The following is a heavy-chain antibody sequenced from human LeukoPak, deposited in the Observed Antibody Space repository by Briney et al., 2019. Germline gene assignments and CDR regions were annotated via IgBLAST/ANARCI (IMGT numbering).Heavy chain of an antibody. CDR1: GFTFSSYA. CDR2: ISGSGGST. Sequence: GGSLRLSCAASGFTFSSYAVSWVRQAPGKGQEWVSTISGSGGSTYYADSVKGRFTISRDNSKNTLYLQMNSLRAEDTAVYYCARVVGDRDYWGQGTLVTVSS. V-gene: IGHV3-23*01. J-gene: IGHJ4*02. CDR3: ARVVGDRDY.